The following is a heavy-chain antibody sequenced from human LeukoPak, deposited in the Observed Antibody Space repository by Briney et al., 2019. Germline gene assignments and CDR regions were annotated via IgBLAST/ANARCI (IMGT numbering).Heavy chain of an antibody. V-gene: IGHV4-34*01. CDR3: ARAGSGWLRFIDY. Sequence: SETLSLTCAVYGGSFSGYYWSWIRQPPGKGLEWIGEINHSGSTNYNPSLKSRVTISVDTSKNQFSLKLSSVTAADTAVYYCARAGSGWLRFIDYWGQGTLVTVSS. CDR2: INHSGST. J-gene: IGHJ4*02. D-gene: IGHD5-12*01. CDR1: GGSFSGYY.